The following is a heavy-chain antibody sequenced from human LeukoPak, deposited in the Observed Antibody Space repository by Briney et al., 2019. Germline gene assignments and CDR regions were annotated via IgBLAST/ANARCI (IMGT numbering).Heavy chain of an antibody. J-gene: IGHJ3*02. Sequence: GGSLRLSCAASGFTFSSYAMHWVRQAPGKGLEWVAVISYDGTNKYYADSVKGRFTISRDNSKNTLYLQMNSLRAEDTAVYYCAKRRGKPAVYTGDAFDIWGQGTMVTVSS. CDR3: AKRRGKPAVYTGDAFDI. CDR1: GFTFSSYA. D-gene: IGHD2-2*01. CDR2: ISYDGTNK. V-gene: IGHV3-30-3*02.